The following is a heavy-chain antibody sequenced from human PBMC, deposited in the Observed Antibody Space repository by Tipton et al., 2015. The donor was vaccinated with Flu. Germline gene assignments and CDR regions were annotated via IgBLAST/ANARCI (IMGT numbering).Heavy chain of an antibody. V-gene: IGHV3-23*01. CDR1: GFNFSASA. CDR3: AKVIPELVAGLDY. D-gene: IGHD6-19*01. CDR2: FSASARTT. Sequence: SLRLSCAASGFNFSASAIHWVRQAPGKGLEWVSGFSASARTTYFADSVKGRLTISRDNFKNTLYLQMNSLRAEDTAVYYCAKVIPELVAGLDYWGQGTLVTVSS. J-gene: IGHJ4*02.